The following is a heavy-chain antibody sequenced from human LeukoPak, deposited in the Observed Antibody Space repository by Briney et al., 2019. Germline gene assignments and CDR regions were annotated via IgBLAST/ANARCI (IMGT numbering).Heavy chain of an antibody. V-gene: IGHV4-61*10. CDR3: ARYDMKKFFDY. CDR1: GGSINSGSFY. CDR2: IYYSGST. J-gene: IGHJ4*02. D-gene: IGHD3-9*01. Sequence: SETLSLTCSVSGGSINSGSFYWSWIRQPAGKGLEWIGYIYYSGSTNYNPSLKSRVTMSVDTSTNQFSLKLSSVTAADTAMYYCARYDMKKFFDYWGQGILVTVSS.